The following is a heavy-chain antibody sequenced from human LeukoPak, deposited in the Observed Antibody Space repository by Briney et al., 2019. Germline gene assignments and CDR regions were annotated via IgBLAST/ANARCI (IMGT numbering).Heavy chain of an antibody. J-gene: IGHJ6*02. CDR3: ARHSGPIQLWTYGVDV. Sequence: SETLSLTCTVSGGSISSYYWSWIRQPPGKGLEWIGYIYYSGSTNYNPSLKSRVTISVDTSKSQFSLKLSSVTAADTAVYYCARHSGPIQLWTYGVDVWGQGTTVTVSS. D-gene: IGHD5-18*01. CDR1: GGSISSYY. CDR2: IYYSGST. V-gene: IGHV4-59*08.